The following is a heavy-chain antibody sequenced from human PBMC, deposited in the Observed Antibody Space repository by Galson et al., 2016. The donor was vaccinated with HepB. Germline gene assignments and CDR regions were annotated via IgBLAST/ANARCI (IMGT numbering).Heavy chain of an antibody. CDR2: ISGSGGST. CDR1: GFTFSSYA. J-gene: IGHJ4*02. Sequence: SLRLSCAASGFTFSSYAMSWVRQAPGKGLGWVSAISGSGGSTCYADSVKGRFTISRDNSKNTLYLQVNSLRAEDTAVYYCAKESRDGYNFFSWGQGTLVTVSS. D-gene: IGHD5-24*01. CDR3: AKESRDGYNFFS. V-gene: IGHV3-23*01.